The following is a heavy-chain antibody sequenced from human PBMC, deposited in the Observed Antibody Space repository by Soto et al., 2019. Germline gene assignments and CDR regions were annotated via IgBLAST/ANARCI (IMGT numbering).Heavy chain of an antibody. V-gene: IGHV4-30-4*01. CDR1: GVSINSADFY. Sequence: SETLSLTCTVSGVSINSADFYWSWIRQAPGKGLEWIGYIYHTGSSQHHPSLRGRVELAMDTSKNQFSLELRSVTDADTAGYYYSRGNIVTTSYPNFGYWGQGSLVTGPS. D-gene: IGHD4-4*01. J-gene: IGHJ4*02. CDR2: IYHTGSS. CDR3: SRGNIVTTSYPNFGY.